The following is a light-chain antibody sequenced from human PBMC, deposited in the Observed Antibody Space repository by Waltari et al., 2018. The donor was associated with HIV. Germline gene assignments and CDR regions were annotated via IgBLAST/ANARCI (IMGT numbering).Light chain of an antibody. CDR2: KDR. CDR1: ALPKQY. Sequence: SYELTQPTSVSVSPGQTARITCSGDALPKQYTYWYQQKPGQAPVLVIYKDRERPAGIPEGFSGSNSGTTVTLTISGVQAEDEADYYCQSADSSGSPYVVFGGGTKLTVL. CDR3: QSADSSGSPYVV. V-gene: IGLV3-25*03. J-gene: IGLJ2*01.